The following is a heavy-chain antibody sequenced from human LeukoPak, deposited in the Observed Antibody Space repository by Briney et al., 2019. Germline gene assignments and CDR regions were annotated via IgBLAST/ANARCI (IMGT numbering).Heavy chain of an antibody. CDR3: ARGLPYSDRGDN. Sequence: PSQTLSLTCTVSGGSFSSGDYYWSWIHQPPGKGLEWIGYIYYSGSTYYNTSLKSRVTISIDTSKNQFSLKVSSVTAADTAVYYCARGLPYSDRGDNWGQGTLVTISS. D-gene: IGHD6-13*01. V-gene: IGHV4-30-4*01. CDR2: IYYSGST. CDR1: GGSFSSGDYY. J-gene: IGHJ4*02.